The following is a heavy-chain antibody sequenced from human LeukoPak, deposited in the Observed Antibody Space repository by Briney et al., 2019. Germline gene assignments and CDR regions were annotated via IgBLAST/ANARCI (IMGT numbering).Heavy chain of an antibody. D-gene: IGHD3-3*01. J-gene: IGHJ5*02. CDR1: GFTFSSYA. Sequence: PGGSLRLSCAASGFTFSSYAMSWVRQAPGKGLEWVSAISGSGGSTYYADSVEGRFTISRDNSKNTLYLQMYSLRAEDTAVYYCAKESQITIFGVVISGFDPWGQGTLVTVSS. CDR3: AKESQITIFGVVISGFDP. CDR2: ISGSGGST. V-gene: IGHV3-23*01.